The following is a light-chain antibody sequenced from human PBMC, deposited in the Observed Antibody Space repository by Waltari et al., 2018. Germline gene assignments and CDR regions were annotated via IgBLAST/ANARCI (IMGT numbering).Light chain of an antibody. V-gene: IGLV2-11*01. CDR2: EVT. CDR1: SRGVRGCPF. J-gene: IGLJ1*01. Sequence: QSALTPPRSVPGSPPPSLTTSCTDTSRGVRGCPFFFCFQQNPGEAPKLIIYEVTKRPSGVPGRFSGSKSGNTASLTISGLQAEDDSDFYCCSYAGFYTYVFGTGTKVTVL. CDR3: CSYAGFYTYV.